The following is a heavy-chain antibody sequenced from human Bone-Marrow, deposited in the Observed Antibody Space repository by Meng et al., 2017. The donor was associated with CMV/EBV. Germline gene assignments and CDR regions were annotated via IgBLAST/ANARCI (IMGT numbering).Heavy chain of an antibody. Sequence: GSSSSYYGSWIRQPAVKGLEWIGRIYTSGSTNYNPALTSRVTMSVDTSKNQFSLKLSSVTAADTAVYYCAAGYCSSTSCYGYNWFDPWGQGTLVTVSS. CDR1: GSSSSYY. CDR3: AAGYCSSTSCYGYNWFDP. D-gene: IGHD2-2*01. J-gene: IGHJ5*02. CDR2: IYTSGST. V-gene: IGHV4-4*07.